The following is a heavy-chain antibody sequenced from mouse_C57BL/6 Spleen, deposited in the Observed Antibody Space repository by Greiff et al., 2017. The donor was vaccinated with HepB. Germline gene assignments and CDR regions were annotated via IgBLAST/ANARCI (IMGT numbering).Heavy chain of an antibody. Sequence: VQLKESGPGLVKPSQSLSLTCSVTGYSITSGYYWNWIRQFPGNKLEWMGYISYDGSNNYNPSLKNRISITRDTSKNQFFRKLNSVTTEDTATYYCARGSNCFDYWGQGTTLTVSS. CDR2: ISYDGSN. J-gene: IGHJ2*01. V-gene: IGHV3-6*01. CDR1: GYSITSGYY. D-gene: IGHD2-5*01. CDR3: ARGSNCFDY.